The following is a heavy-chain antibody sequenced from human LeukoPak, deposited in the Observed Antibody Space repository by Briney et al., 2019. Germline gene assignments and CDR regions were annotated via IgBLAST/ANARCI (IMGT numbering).Heavy chain of an antibody. CDR1: GGTFSSYA. D-gene: IGHD2-15*01. CDR2: IIPILGIA. Sequence: GASVKVSCKASGGTFSSYAISWVRQAPGQGLEWMGRIIPILGIANYAQKFQGRVTITADKSTSTAYMELSSLRSEDTAVYYCARGFRGGSATLGAFDIWGQGTMVTVSS. V-gene: IGHV1-69*04. CDR3: ARGFRGGSATLGAFDI. J-gene: IGHJ3*02.